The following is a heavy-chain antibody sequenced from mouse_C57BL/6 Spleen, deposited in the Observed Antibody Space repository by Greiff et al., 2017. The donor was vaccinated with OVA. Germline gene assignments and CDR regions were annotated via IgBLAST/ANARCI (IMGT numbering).Heavy chain of an antibody. CDR2: IDPSDSYT. CDR1: GYTFTSYW. Sequence: VQLQQPGAELVRPGTSVKLSCKASGYTFTSYWMHWVKQRPGQGLEWIGVIDPSDSYTNYNQKFKGKATLTVDTSSSTAYMQLSSLTSEDSAVYYCAFYYGSSDWFAYWGQGTLVTVSA. J-gene: IGHJ3*01. D-gene: IGHD1-1*01. V-gene: IGHV1-59*01. CDR3: AFYYGSSDWFAY.